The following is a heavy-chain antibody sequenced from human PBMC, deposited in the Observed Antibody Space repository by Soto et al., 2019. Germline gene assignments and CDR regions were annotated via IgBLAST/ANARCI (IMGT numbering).Heavy chain of an antibody. Sequence: PGGSLRLSCAASGFTFDDYAMHWVRQAPGKGLEWVSGISWNSGSIGYADSVKGRFTISRDNAKNSLYLQMNSLRAEDTALYYCANLVRFPYGMDVWGQGTTVTVPS. CDR1: GFTFDDYA. D-gene: IGHD3-10*01. CDR2: ISWNSGSI. J-gene: IGHJ6*02. V-gene: IGHV3-9*01. CDR3: ANLVRFPYGMDV.